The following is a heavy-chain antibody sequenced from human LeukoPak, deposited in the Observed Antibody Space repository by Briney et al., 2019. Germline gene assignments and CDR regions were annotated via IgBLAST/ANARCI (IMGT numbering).Heavy chain of an antibody. J-gene: IGHJ4*02. CDR2: IYYSGST. D-gene: IGHD3-9*01. Sequence: EASETLSLTCTVSGGSIRSYYWTWIRQPPGKGLEWIGYIYYSGSTNYNPSLKSRVTISVDTSKNQFSLKLSSVTAADTAVYYCARGDILTGLIIDYWGQGTLVTVSS. V-gene: IGHV4-59*01. CDR1: GGSIRSYY. CDR3: ARGDILTGLIIDY.